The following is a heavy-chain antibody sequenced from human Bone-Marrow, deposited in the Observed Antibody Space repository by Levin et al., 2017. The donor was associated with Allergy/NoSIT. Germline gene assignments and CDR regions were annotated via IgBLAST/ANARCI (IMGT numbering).Heavy chain of an antibody. V-gene: IGHV1-46*01. CDR2: INPRGGST. Sequence: ASVKVSCKASGYSFTSYYLHWVRQAPGQGLEWMAIINPRGGSTTYAQKFQGRVTMTSDTSTSTVYMELTSLRSEDTAVYYCARGLSGGLPDAFDIWGQGTIVSVSS. D-gene: IGHD1-1*01. CDR1: GYSFTSYY. CDR3: ARGLSGGLPDAFDI. J-gene: IGHJ3*02.